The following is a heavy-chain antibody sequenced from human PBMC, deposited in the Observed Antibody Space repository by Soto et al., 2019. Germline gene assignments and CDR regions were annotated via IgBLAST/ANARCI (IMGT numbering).Heavy chain of an antibody. D-gene: IGHD3-10*01. V-gene: IGHV4-34*01. CDR3: TRRHHGSGSYYFDY. J-gene: IGHJ4*02. CDR1: GGSFTNYY. CDR2: ITHTGIT. Sequence: QVQLQQWGAGLLKPSETLSLTCAVYGGSFTNYYWSWIRQPPGKGLEWIGEITHTGITDYNPSVKSRIIVSVDTSKNQFSLNLGSVTAADTAVYYCTRRHHGSGSYYFDYWGLGTLVTVSA.